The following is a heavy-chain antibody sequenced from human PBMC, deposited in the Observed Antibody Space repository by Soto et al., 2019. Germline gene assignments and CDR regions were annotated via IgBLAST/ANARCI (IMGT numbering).Heavy chain of an antibody. CDR2: IYYTGST. Sequence: SETLSLTCNVSGGSISSGDYYWSWIRQPPGKGLEWIGYIYYTGSTYFNPSLKSRVSISVDTSKNQFSLKLSSVTAADTAVYYCARRYDSGSSGWFDPWGQGTQVTVSS. D-gene: IGHD3-10*01. CDR3: ARRYDSGSSGWFDP. CDR1: GGSISSGDYY. V-gene: IGHV4-30-4*01. J-gene: IGHJ5*02.